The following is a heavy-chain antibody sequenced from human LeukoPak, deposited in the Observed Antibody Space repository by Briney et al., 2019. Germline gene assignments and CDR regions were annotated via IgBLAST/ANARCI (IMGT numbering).Heavy chain of an antibody. CDR2: ISSSSSYI. Sequence: GGSLRLSCAASGFTFSSYSMNWVRQASGKGLEWVSSISSSSSYIYYADSVKGRFTISRDNAKNSLYLQMNSLRAEDTAVYYCARRTAAGTRLYYYYGMDVWGKGTTVTVSS. V-gene: IGHV3-21*01. CDR1: GFTFSSYS. D-gene: IGHD6-13*01. CDR3: ARRTAAGTRLYYYYGMDV. J-gene: IGHJ6*04.